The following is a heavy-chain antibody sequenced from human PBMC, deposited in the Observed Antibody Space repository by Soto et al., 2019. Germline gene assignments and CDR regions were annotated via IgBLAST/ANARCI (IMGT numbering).Heavy chain of an antibody. Sequence: EVQLVESGGDLVQSGGSVRLSCAASGFTFSSYWMHWVRQAPGEGLVWVSRIKSDGSGASYADSVKGRFTIFRENAKNAMYLQMNSLRGDDTALYDCAKGDMWAYEYWGRGGLVTV. J-gene: IGHJ4*02. CDR3: AKGDMWAYEY. CDR1: GFTFSSYW. D-gene: IGHD1-26*01. CDR2: IKSDGSGA. V-gene: IGHV3-74*01.